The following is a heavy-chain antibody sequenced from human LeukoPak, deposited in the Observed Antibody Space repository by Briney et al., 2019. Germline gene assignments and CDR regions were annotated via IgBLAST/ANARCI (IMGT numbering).Heavy chain of an antibody. D-gene: IGHD5-18*01. Sequence: WETLSLTCTVSGGSISSYYWSWIRQPPGKGLEWIGYIYYSGSTNYNPSLKSRVTISVDTSKNQFSLKLSSVTAADTAVYYCARGRYSYGTAWFDPWGQGTLVTVSS. CDR2: IYYSGST. CDR1: GGSISSYY. CDR3: ARGRYSYGTAWFDP. V-gene: IGHV4-59*01. J-gene: IGHJ5*02.